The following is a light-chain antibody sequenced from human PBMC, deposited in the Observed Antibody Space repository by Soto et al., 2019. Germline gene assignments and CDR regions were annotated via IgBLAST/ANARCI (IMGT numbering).Light chain of an antibody. V-gene: IGKV2-28*01. Sequence: VVMAQYPLSMPVTXGEPASIGCRSRLSLLHTYGVHSLGWYLQKPGXSPHLXXSLGSNRAYGGPDRFSATQSVTNFTRKISSAEAEDVGVYYGMQALQTPWTFGQGTKVDI. CDR3: MQALQTPWT. J-gene: IGKJ1*01. CDR2: LGS. CDR1: LSLLHTYGVHS.